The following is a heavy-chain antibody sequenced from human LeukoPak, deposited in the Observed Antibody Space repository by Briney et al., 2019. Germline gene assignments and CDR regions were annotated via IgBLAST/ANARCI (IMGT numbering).Heavy chain of an antibody. CDR1: GGSFSGYY. CDR2: INHSGST. Sequence: SETLSLTCAVYGGSFSGYYWSWIRQPPGKGLEWIGEINHSGSTNYNPSLKSRVTISVDTSKNQFSLKLSSVTAADTAVYYCARQYYSSSWYKGWFDPWGQGTLVTVSS. D-gene: IGHD6-13*01. CDR3: ARQYYSSSWYKGWFDP. J-gene: IGHJ5*02. V-gene: IGHV4-34*01.